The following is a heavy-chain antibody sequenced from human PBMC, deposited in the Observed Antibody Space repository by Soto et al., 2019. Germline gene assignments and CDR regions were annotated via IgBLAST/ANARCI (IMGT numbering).Heavy chain of an antibody. CDR3: ARELGYSSGWYWGFDY. CDR1: GFTFSSYG. D-gene: IGHD6-19*01. Sequence: GGSRRRSCAASGFTFSSYGMHWGRQAPGKGLEWVAVISYDGSNKYYADSVKGRFTISRDNSKNTLYLQMNSLRAEDTAVYYCARELGYSSGWYWGFDYWGQGTLVTVSS. J-gene: IGHJ4*02. CDR2: ISYDGSNK. V-gene: IGHV3-30-3*01.